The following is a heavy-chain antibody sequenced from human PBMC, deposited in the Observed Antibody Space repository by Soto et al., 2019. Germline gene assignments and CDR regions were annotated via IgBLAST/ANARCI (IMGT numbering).Heavy chain of an antibody. CDR2: ILVAGST. CDR1: GFSCSSYD. CDR3: AMATATGGGAFDI. V-gene: IGHV3-23*01. Sequence: ESGGGLVQPGGSLRLSCAVSGFSCSSYDMSWVRQAPGKGLEWVSTILVAGSTHYPDSVRGRFAISRDTSKNTVFLQMNSLTAGDTAVYYCAMATATGGGAFDICGQGTMVTVSS. D-gene: IGHD2-8*02. J-gene: IGHJ3*02.